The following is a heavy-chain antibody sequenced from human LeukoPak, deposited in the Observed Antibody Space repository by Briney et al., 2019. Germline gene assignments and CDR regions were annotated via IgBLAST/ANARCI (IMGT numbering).Heavy chain of an antibody. Sequence: GGSLRLSCAASGFTFSSYGMSWVRQAPGKGLEWVSAISGSGGSTYYADSVKGRFTISRDNSKNTLYLQMNSLRAEDTAVYYCAKPVLGDYANDYWGQGTLVAVSS. V-gene: IGHV3-23*01. J-gene: IGHJ4*02. CDR2: ISGSGGST. D-gene: IGHD4-17*01. CDR1: GFTFSSYG. CDR3: AKPVLGDYANDY.